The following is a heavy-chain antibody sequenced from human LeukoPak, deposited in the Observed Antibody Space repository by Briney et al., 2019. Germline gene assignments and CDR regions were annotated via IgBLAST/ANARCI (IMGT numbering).Heavy chain of an antibody. CDR1: GFTFNSYV. D-gene: IGHD5-18*01. CDR2: ISSNGGST. J-gene: IGHJ4*02. V-gene: IGHV3-64D*09. Sequence: PGGSLRLSCSASGFTFNSYVMHCVRQAPGKGLEYVSAISSNGGSTYYADSVKGRFTISRDNSKNTLYLQMSSLRGEDTAVYYCTTDGVFSYAFDYWGQGSLVTVSS. CDR3: TTDGVFSYAFDY.